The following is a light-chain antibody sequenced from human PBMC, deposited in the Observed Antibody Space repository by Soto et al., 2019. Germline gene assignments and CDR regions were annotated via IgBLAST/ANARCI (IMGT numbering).Light chain of an antibody. Sequence: VMTQSPGTLSVSPGERATLSCRASQTVGRYYLAWYQHKPGQAPRLLIYGISNRATGIPDRFSGSGSGTESTLNISSVQPEDVAIYYCQQYTNWPITFGQGTRLEIK. CDR2: GIS. CDR1: QTVGRYY. V-gene: IGKV3D-15*01. J-gene: IGKJ5*01. CDR3: QQYTNWPIT.